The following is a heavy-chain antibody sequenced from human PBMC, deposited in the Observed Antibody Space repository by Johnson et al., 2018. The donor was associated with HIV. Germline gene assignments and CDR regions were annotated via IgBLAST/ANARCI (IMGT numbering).Heavy chain of an antibody. V-gene: IGHV3-23*04. CDR1: GFIFGDYA. CDR3: ARRTVTALFDI. D-gene: IGHD4-17*01. CDR2: LSGSGVT. Sequence: VQLVESGGGLVQPGRSLRLSCTTSGFIFGDYAMTWFRQAPGKGLEWVSALSGSGVTDYADAVKGRFIISRDNSKNTLYLQMNSLRVEDTAVYYCARRTVTALFDIWGHGTLVTVSS. J-gene: IGHJ3*02.